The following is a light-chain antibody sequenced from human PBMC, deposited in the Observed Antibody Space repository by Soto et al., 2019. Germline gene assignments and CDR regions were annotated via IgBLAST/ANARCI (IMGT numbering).Light chain of an antibody. CDR3: QHYNSYSEA. V-gene: IGKV1-5*03. CDR1: QIISSW. CDR2: KAS. Sequence: DIQMTRPLSTFFGSVGARVTITCRASQIISSWLAWYQQKPGKAPKLLIYKASTLKSGVPSRFSGSGSGTEFTLTISSLQPDDFATYYCQHYNSYSEAFGQGTKVELK. J-gene: IGKJ1*01.